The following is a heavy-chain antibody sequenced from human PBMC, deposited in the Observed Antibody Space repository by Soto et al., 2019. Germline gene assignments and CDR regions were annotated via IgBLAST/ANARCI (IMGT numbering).Heavy chain of an antibody. V-gene: IGHV4-31*03. Sequence: QVQLQESGPGLVKPSQTLSLTCTVSGGSISSGGYYWSWIRQHPGKGLEWIGYIYYSGSTYYNPSLQSRVTISVDTSKNQFSLKLSSVTAADTAVYYCASNYCSSTSCYDVYYYGMDVWGQGTTVTVSS. CDR2: IYYSGST. D-gene: IGHD2-2*01. CDR3: ASNYCSSTSCYDVYYYGMDV. CDR1: GGSISSGGYY. J-gene: IGHJ6*02.